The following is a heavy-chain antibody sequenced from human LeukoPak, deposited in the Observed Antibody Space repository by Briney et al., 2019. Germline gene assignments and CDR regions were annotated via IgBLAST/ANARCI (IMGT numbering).Heavy chain of an antibody. CDR3: ARDLYPNSITMVRGAPDY. CDR2: FDPEDGET. J-gene: IGHJ4*02. D-gene: IGHD3-10*01. V-gene: IGHV1-24*01. CDR1: GYTLTELS. Sequence: GASVKVSCKVSGYTLTELSMHWVRQAPGKGLEWMGGFDPEDGETIYAQKFQGRVTMTRDTSTSTVYMELSSLRSEDTAVYYCARDLYPNSITMVRGAPDYWGQGTLVTVSS.